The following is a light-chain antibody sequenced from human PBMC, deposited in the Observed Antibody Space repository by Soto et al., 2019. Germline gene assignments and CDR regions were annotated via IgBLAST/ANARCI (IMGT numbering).Light chain of an antibody. J-gene: IGKJ2*01. V-gene: IGKV3-20*01. CDR3: QQYPGYT. Sequence: EIVLTQSPGTLSLSPGERATLSCRASQSVSSSYLAWYQQKPGQAPRLLIYGASSRATGIPDRFSGSGSGTDFTLTISRLEPEDFAVYYCQQYPGYTFGQGTKLDIK. CDR1: QSVSSSY. CDR2: GAS.